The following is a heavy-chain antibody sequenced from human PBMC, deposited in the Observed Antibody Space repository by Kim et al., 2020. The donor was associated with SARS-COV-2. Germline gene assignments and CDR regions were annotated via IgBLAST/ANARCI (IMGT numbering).Heavy chain of an antibody. CDR3: ARDDSPRYGSGSYYKGPYYYYYGMDV. D-gene: IGHD3-10*01. CDR2: IYYSGST. Sequence: SETLSLTCTVSGGSISSSSYYWGWIRQPPGKGLEWIGSIYYSGSTYYNPSLKSRVTISVDTSKNQFSLKLSSVTAADTAVYYCARDDSPRYGSGSYYKGPYYYYYGMDVWGQGTTVTVSS. J-gene: IGHJ6*02. V-gene: IGHV4-39*07. CDR1: GGSISSSSYY.